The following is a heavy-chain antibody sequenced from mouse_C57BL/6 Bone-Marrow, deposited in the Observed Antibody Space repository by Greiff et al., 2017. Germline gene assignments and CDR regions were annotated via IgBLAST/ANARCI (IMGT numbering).Heavy chain of an antibody. CDR3: ARHYYGSSRYWYFDV. J-gene: IGHJ1*03. CDR1: GFTFSSYG. Sequence: EVQGVESGGDLVKPGGSLKLSCAASGFTFSSYGMSWVRQTPDKRLEWVATISSGGSYTYSPDSVKGRFTISRDNAKNTLYLQMSSLKSEDTAMYYCARHYYGSSRYWYFDVWGTGTTVTVSS. V-gene: IGHV5-6*01. D-gene: IGHD1-1*01. CDR2: ISSGGSYT.